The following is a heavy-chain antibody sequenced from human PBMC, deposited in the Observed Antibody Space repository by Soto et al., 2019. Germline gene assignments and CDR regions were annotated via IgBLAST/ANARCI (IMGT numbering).Heavy chain of an antibody. V-gene: IGHV1-24*01. Sequence: XVKAYCKVSGYTLTELSMHXVRQAPGKGLEWMGGFDPEDGETIYAQKFQGRVTMTEDTSTDTAYMELSSLRSDDTPVYYCATLSRGHAFDIWGQGTMVTVSS. D-gene: IGHD2-15*01. CDR1: GYTLTELS. CDR2: FDPEDGET. J-gene: IGHJ3*02. CDR3: ATLSRGHAFDI.